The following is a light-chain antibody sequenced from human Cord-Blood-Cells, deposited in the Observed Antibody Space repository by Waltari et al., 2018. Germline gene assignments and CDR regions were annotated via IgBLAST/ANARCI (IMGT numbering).Light chain of an antibody. CDR3: QQRSNWLLT. Sequence: EIVFTQSPATLTLSPGEIATLSCRASQSVSSYLAWYQQKPGQAPRLLIYDASNRATGIPARFSGSGSGTDFTLTISSLEPEDFAVYYCQQRSNWLLTFGGGTKVEIK. V-gene: IGKV3-11*01. CDR1: QSVSSY. J-gene: IGKJ4*01. CDR2: DAS.